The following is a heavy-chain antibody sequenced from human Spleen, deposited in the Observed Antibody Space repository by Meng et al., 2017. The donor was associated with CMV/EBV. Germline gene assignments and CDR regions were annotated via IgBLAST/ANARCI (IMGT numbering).Heavy chain of an antibody. D-gene: IGHD1-14*01. V-gene: IGHV3-30-3*01. CDR3: ARDLRGNRSPMNPLFEY. Sequence: GESLKISCAASGFTFSFFPMHWVRQAPGKGLEWVAAISHDGDNEYYAGSVKGRVTISRDNSQNTVYLQVNGLRAEDTAIYYCARDLRGNRSPMNPLFEYWGQGTLVTVSS. J-gene: IGHJ4*02. CDR2: ISHDGDNE. CDR1: GFTFSFFP.